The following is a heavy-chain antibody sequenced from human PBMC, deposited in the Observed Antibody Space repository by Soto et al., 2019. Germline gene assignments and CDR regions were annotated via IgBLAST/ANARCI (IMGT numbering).Heavy chain of an antibody. CDR2: ISYDGNYI. D-gene: IGHD5-12*01. Sequence: GGSLRLSCAVSGFTFSTYGMHWVRQAPGKGLEWVAVISYDGNYIYYADSVKGRFTISRDDSKYTLYLQMNSLRGEDTAVYYCARGSKAGDGYNSVDYYYYGMDVWGQGTTVTVSS. CDR1: GFTFSTYG. V-gene: IGHV3-30*03. J-gene: IGHJ6*02. CDR3: ARGSKAGDGYNSVDYYYYGMDV.